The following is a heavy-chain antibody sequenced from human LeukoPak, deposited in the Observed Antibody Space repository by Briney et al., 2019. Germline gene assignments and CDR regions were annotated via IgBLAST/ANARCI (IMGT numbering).Heavy chain of an antibody. Sequence: PGGSLRLSCAASGFTFSSYEMNWVRQAPGKGLEWVSYISASGSTKYYADSVKGRFTISRDNAKNSLYLQMNSLRAEDTAVYYCARDSSEMSYNYYYYYMDVWGKGTTVTVSS. V-gene: IGHV3-48*03. D-gene: IGHD2-2*01. J-gene: IGHJ6*03. CDR3: ARDSSEMSYNYYYYYMDV. CDR1: GFTFSSYE. CDR2: ISASGSTK.